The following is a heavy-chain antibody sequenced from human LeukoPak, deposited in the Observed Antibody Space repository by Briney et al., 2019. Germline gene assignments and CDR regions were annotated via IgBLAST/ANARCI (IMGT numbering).Heavy chain of an antibody. V-gene: IGHV1-18*01. D-gene: IGHD3-3*01. CDR3: ARVERGGFLEWKIDY. J-gene: IGHJ4*02. Sequence: GASVKVSCKASGYTFTSYGISWVRQAPGQGLEWMGWISAYNGNTNYAQKLQGRVTMTTDTSTSTAYMELRSLRSDDTAVYYCARVERGGFLEWKIDYWGQGTLVTVSS. CDR1: GYTFTSYG. CDR2: ISAYNGNT.